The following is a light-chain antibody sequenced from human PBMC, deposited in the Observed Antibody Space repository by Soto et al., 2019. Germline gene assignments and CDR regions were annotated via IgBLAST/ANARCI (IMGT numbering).Light chain of an antibody. Sequence: DIHMTQSPSSVPASVGDRVTITCRASQGIRTWLAWYQQKPGEAPKLLIFAASSLRSGVPSRFSGSGSGTDFTLTISNLQPEDFATYYCQQTDSFPLSFGGGTKVDI. CDR2: AAS. J-gene: IGKJ4*01. V-gene: IGKV1D-12*01. CDR1: QGIRTW. CDR3: QQTDSFPLS.